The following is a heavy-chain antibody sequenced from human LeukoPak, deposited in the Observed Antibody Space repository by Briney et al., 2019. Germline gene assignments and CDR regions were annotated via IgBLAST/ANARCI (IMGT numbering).Heavy chain of an antibody. Sequence: GGSLRLSCAASGFTLSTYAMSWVRQTPGKGLEWVAATSSSDAGTYHADSVRGRFTISRDNAKKSLYLQMNSLRAEDTAVYYCARVYQGVSLFDGIDYWGQGTLVTVSS. J-gene: IGHJ4*02. D-gene: IGHD3-10*01. CDR1: GFTLSTYA. V-gene: IGHV3-23*01. CDR2: TSSSDAGT. CDR3: ARVYQGVSLFDGIDY.